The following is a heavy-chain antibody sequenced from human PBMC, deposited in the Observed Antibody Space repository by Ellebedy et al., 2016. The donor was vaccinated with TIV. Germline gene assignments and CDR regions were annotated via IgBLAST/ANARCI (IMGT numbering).Heavy chain of an antibody. CDR3: AGGSRGLSILGTSQHY. CDR1: GFTVSDNY. Sequence: GGSLRLSCAVSGFTVSDNYMSWVRQAPGKGLEWVATLYSSGNKFSADSAKGRFTISRDNSKNTVYLQMNNLRVEDTAVFYCAGGSRGLSILGTSQHYWGQGTLVIVSS. CDR2: LYSSGNK. D-gene: IGHD6-13*01. V-gene: IGHV3-53*01. J-gene: IGHJ4*02.